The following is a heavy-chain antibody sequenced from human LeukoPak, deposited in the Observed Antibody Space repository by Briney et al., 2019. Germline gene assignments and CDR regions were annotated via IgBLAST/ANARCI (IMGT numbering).Heavy chain of an antibody. D-gene: IGHD2-2*01. CDR1: GFTFSSYG. CDR3: AKDWSPIEVVPAALDY. J-gene: IGHJ4*02. V-gene: IGHV3-30*02. Sequence: GGSLRLSCAASGFTFSSYGMHWVRQAPGKGLEWVAFIRYDGSNKYYADSVKGRFTISRDNSKNTLYLQMNSLRAEDTAVYYCAKDWSPIEVVPAALDYWGQGTLVTVSS. CDR2: IRYDGSNK.